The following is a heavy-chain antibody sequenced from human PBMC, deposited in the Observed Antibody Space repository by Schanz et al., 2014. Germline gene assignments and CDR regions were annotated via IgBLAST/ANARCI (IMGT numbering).Heavy chain of an antibody. V-gene: IGHV1-69*02. Sequence: QDQLLQSGAAVKKPGSSVRVSCKASGGTLDTYKIAWVRQVPRQGLEWMGRIIPFLAVSNYAQDFQGRVTFTADRATSTVHMDLRSLRSEDAGLYYCARAGRGYAYPLNSYPMDVWGQGTTVIVSS. D-gene: IGHD3-16*01. CDR3: ARAGRGYAYPLNSYPMDV. CDR1: GGTLDTYK. CDR2: IIPFLAVS. J-gene: IGHJ6*02.